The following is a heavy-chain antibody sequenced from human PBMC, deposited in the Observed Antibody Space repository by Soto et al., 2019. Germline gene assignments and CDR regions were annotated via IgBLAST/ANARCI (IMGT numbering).Heavy chain of an antibody. CDR1: GGSVSSGSYY. D-gene: IGHD3-3*01. Sequence: PSETLSLTCTVSGGSVSSGSYYWSWIRQPPGKGLEWIGYIYYSGSTNYNPSLKSRVTISVDTSKNQFSLKLSSVTAADTAVYYCARATYYDFWSGYYSPEYYYYYGMDVWGQGTTVTVSS. J-gene: IGHJ6*02. CDR2: IYYSGST. CDR3: ARATYYDFWSGYYSPEYYYYYGMDV. V-gene: IGHV4-61*01.